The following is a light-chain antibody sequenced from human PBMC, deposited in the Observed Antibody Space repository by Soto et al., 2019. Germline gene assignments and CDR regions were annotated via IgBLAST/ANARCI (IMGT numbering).Light chain of an antibody. CDR1: SSNIGAGYD. CDR2: VNS. CDR3: LSYDSSLSTSGV. V-gene: IGLV1-40*01. Sequence: QSVLTQPPSVSGGPGQRITISCTGSSSNIGAGYDVHWYQHLPGTAPKLLIYVNSNRPSGVPDRFSGSKSGTSASLAITGLQAADEADYYCLSYDSSLSTSGVFGGGTKLTVL. J-gene: IGLJ2*01.